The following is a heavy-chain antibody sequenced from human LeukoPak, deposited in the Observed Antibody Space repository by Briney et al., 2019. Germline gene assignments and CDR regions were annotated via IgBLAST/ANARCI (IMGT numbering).Heavy chain of an antibody. CDR3: AKDTGIAAAGHNWFAP. Sequence: WGSLRLSCAASGFTFSTYFMHWVRQAPGKGLVWVSRITPDGITTSYAESVKGRFTISRDNAQNTLYLQMHSLRAEDTAVYYCAKDTGIAAAGHNWFAPWGQGTLVTVSS. V-gene: IGHV3-74*01. CDR1: GFTFSTYF. J-gene: IGHJ5*02. D-gene: IGHD6-13*01. CDR2: ITPDGITT.